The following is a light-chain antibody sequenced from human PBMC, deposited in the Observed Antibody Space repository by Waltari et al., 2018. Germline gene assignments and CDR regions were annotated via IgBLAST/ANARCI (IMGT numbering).Light chain of an antibody. V-gene: IGKV3-20*01. J-gene: IGKJ1*01. CDR2: GTS. CDR3: QQFVSSPRT. Sequence: VLTQSPGTLSLSPGEKATLSCRASQSVSTNYLLWYQQQPGQAPRVLIYGTSNRATGIPDRFSGSGSGTDFTLTISRLEPEDFAVYYCQQFVSSPRTFGQGTKVEFK. CDR1: QSVSTNY.